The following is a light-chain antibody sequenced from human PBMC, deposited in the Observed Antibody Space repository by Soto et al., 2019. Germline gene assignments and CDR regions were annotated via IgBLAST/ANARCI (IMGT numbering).Light chain of an antibody. J-gene: IGKJ2*01. CDR3: QPYNDFQYT. CDR1: QGITSW. Sequence: DIERTKPPSTLSASVGDRVTLACRASQGITSWVAWDRQKPGKAPKPLIDKSTHLQTGVPPRCSGRGSVTEFSLTISSLQPQDVASYYCQPYNDFQYTFGQGT. V-gene: IGKV1-5*03. CDR2: KST.